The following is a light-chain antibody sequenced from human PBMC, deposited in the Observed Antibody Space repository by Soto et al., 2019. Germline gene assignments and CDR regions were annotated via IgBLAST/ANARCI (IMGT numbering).Light chain of an antibody. Sequence: DIQMTQSPFSLSASVGDRVTITCRASQGIRNYLGWFQQKPGEAPKRLIHATSSLEGGVPSRFSGSGSGTEFTLTISSLQPEDFATYYCLQHNSYPYTFGQGTKQEIK. CDR1: QGIRNY. V-gene: IGKV1-17*01. J-gene: IGKJ2*01. CDR2: ATS. CDR3: LQHNSYPYT.